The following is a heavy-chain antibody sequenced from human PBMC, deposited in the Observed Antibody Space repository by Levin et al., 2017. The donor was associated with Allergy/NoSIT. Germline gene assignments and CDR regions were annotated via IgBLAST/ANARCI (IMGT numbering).Heavy chain of an antibody. CDR3: TTDRYYDVLTGSYRLPQFDN. CDR2: FKSKMDGGAT. J-gene: IGHJ4*02. Sequence: GESLKISCAASGFTFSNAWMSWVRQAPGKGLEWVGRFKSKMDGGATDYAAPVKGRFTISRDDSRNTLYLQMNGLKTEDTGVYYCTTDRYYDVLTGSYRLPQFDNWGQGTLVSVSS. D-gene: IGHD3-9*01. V-gene: IGHV3-15*01. CDR1: GFTFSNAW.